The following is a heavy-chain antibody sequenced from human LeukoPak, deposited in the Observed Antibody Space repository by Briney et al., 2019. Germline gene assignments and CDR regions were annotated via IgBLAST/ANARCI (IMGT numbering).Heavy chain of an antibody. Sequence: ASVKVSCKASGYSFTKYDMNWARQAPGQGLEWMGWINTNTGNPTYAQGFTGRFVFSLDTSVSTAYLQINSLKAEGTAVYYCARNNADGEGRFGDWGQGTLVTVSS. CDR3: ARNNADGEGRFGD. CDR1: GYSFTKYD. CDR2: INTNTGNP. V-gene: IGHV7-4-1*02. J-gene: IGHJ4*02. D-gene: IGHD3-10*01.